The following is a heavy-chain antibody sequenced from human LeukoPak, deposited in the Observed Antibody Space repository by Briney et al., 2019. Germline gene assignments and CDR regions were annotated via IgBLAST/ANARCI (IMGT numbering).Heavy chain of an antibody. CDR3: ARVGGSWYMDH. D-gene: IGHD6-13*01. Sequence: GGSLRLSCAASGFTFSNYYMSWVRRAPGKGLEGVANIKQVGSERFYGDSVTGRFTISRDNAKNSLYLQMNSLRAEDTAVYYCARVGGSWYMDHWGQGTLVTVSS. CDR1: GFTFSNYY. CDR2: IKQVGSER. V-gene: IGHV3-7*03. J-gene: IGHJ4*02.